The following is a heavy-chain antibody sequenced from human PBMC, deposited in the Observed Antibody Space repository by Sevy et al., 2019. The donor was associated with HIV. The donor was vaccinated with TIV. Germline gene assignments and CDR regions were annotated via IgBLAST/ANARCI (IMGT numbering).Heavy chain of an antibody. V-gene: IGHV3-30-3*01. J-gene: IGHJ6*03. CDR3: ARSLYYYYMDV. Sequence: GGSLRLSCAASGFTFSSYAMHWVRQAPGKGLEWLAVISYDGSNKYYADSVKGRFTISRDNSKNTLYLQMNSLRAEDTAVYYCARSLYYYYMDVWGKGTTVTVSS. CDR1: GFTFSSYA. CDR2: ISYDGSNK.